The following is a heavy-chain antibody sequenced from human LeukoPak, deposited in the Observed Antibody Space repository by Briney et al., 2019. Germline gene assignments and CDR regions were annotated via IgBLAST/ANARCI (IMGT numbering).Heavy chain of an antibody. CDR2: ISGSGGST. D-gene: IGHD2-2*01. Sequence: GGSLRLSCSASGFTFSSYAMSWVRQAPGKGLEWVSAISGSGGSTYYADSVKGRFTISRDNSKNTLYLQMNSLRAEDTAVYYCAKDLRSTSQTTSRFYFDYWGQGTLVTVSS. V-gene: IGHV3-23*01. CDR3: AKDLRSTSQTTSRFYFDY. J-gene: IGHJ4*02. CDR1: GFTFSSYA.